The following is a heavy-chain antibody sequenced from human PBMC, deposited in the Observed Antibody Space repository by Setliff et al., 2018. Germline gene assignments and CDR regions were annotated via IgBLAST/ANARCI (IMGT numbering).Heavy chain of an antibody. CDR1: GDSIYNQF. Sequence: PSETLSLTCTVSGDSIYNQFWSWVRQPPGKGLQWIGYIYSTGSTNYNPSLKSRVTISIDTSKNQFSLNLNSVTAADTATYYCARGLNSDSWTFAYWGRGSLVTVSS. CDR2: IYSTGST. CDR3: ARGLNSDSWTFAY. D-gene: IGHD2-15*01. J-gene: IGHJ4*02. V-gene: IGHV4-4*08.